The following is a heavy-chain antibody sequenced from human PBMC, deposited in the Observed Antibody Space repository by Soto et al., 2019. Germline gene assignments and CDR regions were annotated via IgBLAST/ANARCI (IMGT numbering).Heavy chain of an antibody. J-gene: IGHJ4*02. V-gene: IGHV4-30-4*01. Sequence: QVQLQESGPGLVKPSQTLSLTCTVSGDSISSGDYYWSWIRQPPGKGLEWIGFVFHSGFTYYNPSLDSRVTISVDTSQNLFSLRLRSVTVADTAVYYCARDYGGNSGLDYWGRGTLVTVSS. D-gene: IGHD4-17*01. CDR3: ARDYGGNSGLDY. CDR2: VFHSGFT. CDR1: GDSISSGDYY.